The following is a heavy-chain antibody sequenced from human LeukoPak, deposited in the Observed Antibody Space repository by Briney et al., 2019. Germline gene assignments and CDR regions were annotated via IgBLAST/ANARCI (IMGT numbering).Heavy chain of an antibody. CDR1: GFTFDDYA. J-gene: IGHJ3*02. CDR3: AKADYYDSSGSFFDI. CDR2: ISWNSGSI. Sequence: PGGSLRLSCAASGFTFDDYAMHWVRQAPGKGLDWVSGISWNSGSIGYADSVKGRFTTSRDNAKNSLYLQMNSLRAEDMALYYCAKADYYDSSGSFFDIWGQGTMVTVSS. V-gene: IGHV3-9*03. D-gene: IGHD3-22*01.